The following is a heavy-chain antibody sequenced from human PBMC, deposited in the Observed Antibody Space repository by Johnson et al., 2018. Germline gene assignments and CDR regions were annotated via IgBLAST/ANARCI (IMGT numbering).Heavy chain of an antibody. J-gene: IGHJ6*03. CDR2: IKQDGSEK. D-gene: IGHD3-3*01. CDR1: GFTFSSYA. Sequence: VQLVESGGGLVQPGGSLRLSCAASGFTFSSYAMSWVRQAPGKGLEWVANIKQDGSEKYYVDSVKGRFTISRDNAKNSLYLQMNSLRAEDTAVYYCASTPPYYDFWSGEYYYYMDGWGKGTTVTVSS. CDR3: ASTPPYYDFWSGEYYYYMDG. V-gene: IGHV3-7*01.